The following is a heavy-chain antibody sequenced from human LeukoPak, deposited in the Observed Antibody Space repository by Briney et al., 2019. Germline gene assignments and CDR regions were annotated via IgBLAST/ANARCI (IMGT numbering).Heavy chain of an antibody. Sequence: GGSLRLSCAASGFTFSSYSMNWVRQAPGKGLEWVSGINWNGRSTGYADSVKGRFTISRDNAKNSLYLQMNSLRAEDTAFYYCARGGITIFGGIIYQDYWGQGTLVTVSS. D-gene: IGHD3-3*01. J-gene: IGHJ4*02. CDR1: GFTFSSYS. CDR2: INWNGRST. CDR3: ARGGITIFGGIIYQDY. V-gene: IGHV3-20*04.